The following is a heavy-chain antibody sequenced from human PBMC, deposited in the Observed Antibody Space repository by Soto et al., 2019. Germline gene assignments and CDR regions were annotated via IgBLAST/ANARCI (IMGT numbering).Heavy chain of an antibody. Sequence: SVKVSCKASGGTFSSYAISWVRQAPGQGLEWMGGIIPIFGTANYAQKFQGRVTITADESTSTAYMELSSVTAADTAVYYCARGYCSGTSCHRDWFDPWGQGTPVTVSS. CDR3: ARGYCSGTSCHRDWFDP. CDR1: GGTFSSYA. D-gene: IGHD2-2*02. J-gene: IGHJ5*02. CDR2: IIPIFGTA. V-gene: IGHV1-69*13.